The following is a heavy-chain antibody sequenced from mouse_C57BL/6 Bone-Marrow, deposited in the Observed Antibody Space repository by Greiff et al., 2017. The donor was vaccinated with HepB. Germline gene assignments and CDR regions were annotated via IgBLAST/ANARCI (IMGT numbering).Heavy chain of an antibody. CDR1: GFTFSDYG. J-gene: IGHJ2*01. Sequence: EVKLMDSGGGLVKPGGSLKLSCAASGFTFSDYGMHWVRQAPEKGLEWVAYISSGSSTIYYADTVKGRFTISRDNAKNTLFLQMTSLRSEDTAMYYCARPNWDYWGQGTTLTVSS. CDR3: ARPNWDY. V-gene: IGHV5-17*01. D-gene: IGHD4-1*01. CDR2: ISSGSSTI.